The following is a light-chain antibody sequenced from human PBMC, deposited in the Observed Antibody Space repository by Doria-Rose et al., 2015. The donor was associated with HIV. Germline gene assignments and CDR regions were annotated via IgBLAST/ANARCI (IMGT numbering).Light chain of an antibody. J-gene: IGKJ3*01. CDR1: QSLLYTSKNY. CDR3: QQYYDTPS. CDR2: WAP. Sequence: TQSPESLGMSLGERATLNCKSNQSLLYTSKNYLAWYQQKPGQPPKLLIYWAPTRQSGVPARFSGSGSGTDFTLTISSLEAKDVAVYYCQQYYDTPSFGPGTTVDIK. V-gene: IGKV4-1*01.